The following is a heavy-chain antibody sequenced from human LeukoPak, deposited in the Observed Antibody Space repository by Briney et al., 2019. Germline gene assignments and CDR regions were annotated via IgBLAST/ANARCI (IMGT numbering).Heavy chain of an antibody. CDR3: SRGPPIVGANFFDY. CDR1: GFTFSSYW. Sequence: PGGSLRLSCAASGFTFSSYWMTWVRQAPGKGLEWVANIKEDGSEKNYVDSVKGRFTISRDNAKNSLYLQMNRPRTEDTAVQYRSRGPPIVGANFFDYWGPGTPVTVSS. CDR2: IKEDGSEK. J-gene: IGHJ4*02. D-gene: IGHD1-26*01. V-gene: IGHV3-7*04.